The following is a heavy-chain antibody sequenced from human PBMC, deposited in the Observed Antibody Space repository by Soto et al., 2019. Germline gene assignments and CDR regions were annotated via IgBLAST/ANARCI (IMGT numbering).Heavy chain of an antibody. Sequence: ASVKVSCKASGYTFTSYAMHWVRQSPGQRLEWMGWINAGNGNTKYSQKFQGRVTITRDTSASTAYMELSSLRSEDTAVYYCARDPGYSYGYHWGQGTLVTVSS. CDR3: ARDPGYSYGYH. V-gene: IGHV1-3*01. CDR2: INAGNGNT. J-gene: IGHJ5*02. CDR1: GYTFTSYA. D-gene: IGHD5-18*01.